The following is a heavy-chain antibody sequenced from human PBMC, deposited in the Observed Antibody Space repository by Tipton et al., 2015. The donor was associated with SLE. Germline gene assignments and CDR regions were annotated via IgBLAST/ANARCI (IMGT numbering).Heavy chain of an antibody. CDR3: ARERRGICSGGICYSSPFDY. Sequence: TLSLTCTVSGGSISSSSYYWDWIRQPPGRGLEWIGEISHTGTTNYNPSLKSRVTISVDTSKKQFSLRLSSVSAADTAVYYCARERRGICSGGICYSSPFDYWGQGSLVTVSS. CDR1: GGSISSSSYY. J-gene: IGHJ4*02. CDR2: ISHTGTT. D-gene: IGHD2-15*01. V-gene: IGHV4-39*07.